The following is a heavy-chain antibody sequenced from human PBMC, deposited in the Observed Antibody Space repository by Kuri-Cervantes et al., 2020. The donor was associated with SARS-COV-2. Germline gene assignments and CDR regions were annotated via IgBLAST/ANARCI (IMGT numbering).Heavy chain of an antibody. V-gene: IGHV4-39*01. CDR3: ARQTSGYINSAHQY. J-gene: IGHJ1*01. Sequence: SCTFSDGSISSSSDYWGWIRQPPRKGLEWIGSNYHSGSTYYNQSLMSRVTIFIDMSKNQLSLKLMSVTAADTAVYFCARQTSGYINSAHQYWGQGTLVTVSS. CDR1: DGSISSSSDY. CDR2: NYHSGST. D-gene: IGHD3-3*01.